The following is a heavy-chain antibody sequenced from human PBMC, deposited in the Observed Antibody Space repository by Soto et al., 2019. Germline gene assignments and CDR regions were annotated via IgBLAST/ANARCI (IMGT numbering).Heavy chain of an antibody. J-gene: IGHJ5*02. CDR1: GFTFRSYG. CDR3: AEGLWWVRDCNGSGCSHSNWFDP. V-gene: IGHV3-30*18. CDR2: ISYDGSNK. D-gene: IGHD2-15*01. Sequence: GGPLRLSCAVSGFTFRSYGMHWVRQAPGKGLEWVAVISYDGSNKYYSGSVKGRFTISRDNSKNTLYLQMNSLRAEDTAVYYCAEGLWWVRDCNGSGCSHSNWFDPWGQGTLVTVSS.